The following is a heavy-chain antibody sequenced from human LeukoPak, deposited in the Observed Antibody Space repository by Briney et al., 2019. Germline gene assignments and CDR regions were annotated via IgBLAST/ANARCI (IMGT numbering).Heavy chain of an antibody. V-gene: IGHV4-30-2*01. CDR3: ARGTTVIFVY. Sequence: PSETLSLTCAVSGGSISSGGYSWSWIRQPPGKGLEWIGYIYHSGSTYYNPSLKSRVTISVDRSKNQFSLKLSSVTAADTAVYYCARGTTVIFVYWGQGTLVTVSS. J-gene: IGHJ4*02. CDR1: GGSISSGGYS. CDR2: IYHSGST. D-gene: IGHD4-17*01.